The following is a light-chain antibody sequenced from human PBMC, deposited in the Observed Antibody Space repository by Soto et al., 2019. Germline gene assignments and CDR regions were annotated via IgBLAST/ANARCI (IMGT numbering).Light chain of an antibody. V-gene: IGKV3-20*01. CDR1: QSVSSSY. J-gene: IGKJ2*01. CDR2: GAS. CDR3: QQNSSSPYT. Sequence: EIVLTQSPGTLSLSPGERATLSCRASQSVSSSYLAWYQQKPGQAPRLLIYGASSRATGIPDRFSGSGSGTDFTLTISRLEPEDIAVYYCQQNSSSPYTFGHGTKLESK.